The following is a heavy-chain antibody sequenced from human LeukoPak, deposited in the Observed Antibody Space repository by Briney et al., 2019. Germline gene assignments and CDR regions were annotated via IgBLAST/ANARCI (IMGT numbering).Heavy chain of an antibody. Sequence: TGGSLRLSCAASGFTFSSYAMNWVRQAPGKGLEWVSYISNSGNIKYYADSVKGRFTISRDNAKNSLYLQMNSLRAEDTAVYYCARDLGSGYYDYWGQGTLVTVSS. D-gene: IGHD3-22*01. J-gene: IGHJ4*02. CDR3: ARDLGSGYYDY. CDR1: GFTFSSYA. V-gene: IGHV3-48*04. CDR2: ISNSGNIK.